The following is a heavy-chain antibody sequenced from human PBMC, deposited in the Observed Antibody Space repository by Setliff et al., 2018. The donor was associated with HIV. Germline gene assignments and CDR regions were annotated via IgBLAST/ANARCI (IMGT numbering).Heavy chain of an antibody. Sequence: GASVKVSCKTSGTNLLPYYMHWVRQAPGQGLEWMGVINTRGGSPSYAQKFQGRVTMTSDTSTYTVYMELSGLTSDDTAFYYCASDAVSGYDWKWFDSWGQGTLVTVSS. J-gene: IGHJ5*01. CDR1: GTNLLPYY. CDR3: ASDAVSGYDWKWFDS. D-gene: IGHD5-12*01. V-gene: IGHV1-46*01. CDR2: INTRGGSP.